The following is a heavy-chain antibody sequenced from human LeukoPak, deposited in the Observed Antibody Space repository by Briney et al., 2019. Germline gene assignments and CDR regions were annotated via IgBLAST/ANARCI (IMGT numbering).Heavy chain of an antibody. Sequence: KTGGSLRLSCAASGFTFSNYNFDWVRQAPGKGLEWVSSIDTSRGYIYYADSVKGRFAISRDNANNSLYLQMNSLRAEDTAVYYYARELVAPAAAFPAYGYWGQGTLVTVSS. CDR3: ARELVAPAAAFPAYGY. D-gene: IGHD2-2*01. CDR2: IDTSRGYI. CDR1: GFTFSNYN. J-gene: IGHJ4*02. V-gene: IGHV3-21*01.